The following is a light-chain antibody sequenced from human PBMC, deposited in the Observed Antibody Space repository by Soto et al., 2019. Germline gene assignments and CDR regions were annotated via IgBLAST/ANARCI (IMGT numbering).Light chain of an antibody. CDR1: SSDVGGYNY. J-gene: IGLJ1*01. Sequence: QSALTQPASVSGSPGQSITISCTGTSSDVGGYNYVSWYQQHPGKDPKLIIYEVSNRPSGVSNRFSGSKSGNTASLTISGLQAEDAADYYCNSYTSKSTGVFGTGTKVTVL. V-gene: IGLV2-14*01. CDR3: NSYTSKSTGV. CDR2: EVS.